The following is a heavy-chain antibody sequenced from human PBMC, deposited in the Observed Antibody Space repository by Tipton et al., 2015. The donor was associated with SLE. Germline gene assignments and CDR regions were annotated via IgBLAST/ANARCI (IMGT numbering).Heavy chain of an antibody. Sequence: TLSLTCSVSGASISSDYWSWIRQPPGKGLEWIGYISDSGSTRSNPSLKSRVTISVDTSKNQFSLNLSSVTAADTAVYYCARTAFWSGYWYFQPWGQGSLVTVSS. CDR3: ARTAFWSGYWYFQP. V-gene: IGHV4-59*01. CDR1: GASISSDY. D-gene: IGHD3-3*01. CDR2: ISDSGST. J-gene: IGHJ1*01.